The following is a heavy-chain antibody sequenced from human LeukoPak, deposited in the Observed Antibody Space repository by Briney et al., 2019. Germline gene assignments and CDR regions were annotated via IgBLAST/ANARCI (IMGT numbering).Heavy chain of an antibody. CDR3: ARDWGPFGSYSDY. D-gene: IGHD3-10*01. Sequence: SETLSLTCTVSGGSISGSSYYWGWIRQPPGKGLEWIGSIYYSGSTYYNPSLKSRVTISVDTSKNQFSLKLSPVTAADTAVYYCARDWGPFGSYSDYWGQGTLVTVSS. J-gene: IGHJ4*02. V-gene: IGHV4-39*07. CDR1: GGSISGSSYY. CDR2: IYYSGST.